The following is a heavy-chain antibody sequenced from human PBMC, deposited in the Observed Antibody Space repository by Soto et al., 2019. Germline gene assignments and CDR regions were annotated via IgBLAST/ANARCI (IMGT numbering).Heavy chain of an antibody. Sequence: ASVKVSCKASGYTFTSYYMHWVRQAPGQGLEWMGIINPSGGSTSYAQKFQGRVTMTRDTSTSTVYMELSSLRSEDTAVYYCAREKYYDFWSGYIGPLFYWGQGTLVTVSS. CDR1: GYTFTSYY. D-gene: IGHD3-3*01. CDR3: AREKYYDFWSGYIGPLFY. CDR2: INPSGGST. J-gene: IGHJ4*02. V-gene: IGHV1-46*03.